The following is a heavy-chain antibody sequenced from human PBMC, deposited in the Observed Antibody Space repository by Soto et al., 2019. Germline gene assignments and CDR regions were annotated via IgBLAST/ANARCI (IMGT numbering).Heavy chain of an antibody. CDR3: AREIISHPRNWFDP. CDR1: RYTFTDYY. J-gene: IGHJ5*02. CDR2: INANSGGT. V-gene: IGHV1-2*04. D-gene: IGHD3-10*01. Sequence: VASVKVSCKASRYTFTDYYIHWVRQAPGQGLEWMGWINANSGGTNYAHKFQGWVTMTRDTSISTAYMELSRLKSDDTALYYCAREIISHPRNWFDPWGQGTLVTVS.